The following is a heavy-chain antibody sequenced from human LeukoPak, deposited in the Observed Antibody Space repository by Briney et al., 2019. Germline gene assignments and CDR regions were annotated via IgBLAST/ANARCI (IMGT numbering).Heavy chain of an antibody. CDR1: GYTFTSYG. CDR3: ARGPSVRGSGYYRI. J-gene: IGHJ3*02. V-gene: IGHV1-18*01. D-gene: IGHD3-22*01. Sequence: ASVKVSCKASGYTFTSYGISWVRQAPGQGLEWMGWISVYNGNTNYAQKLQGRVTMTTDTSTSTAYMELRSLRSDDTAVYYCARGPSVRGSGYYRIWGQGTMVTVSS. CDR2: ISVYNGNT.